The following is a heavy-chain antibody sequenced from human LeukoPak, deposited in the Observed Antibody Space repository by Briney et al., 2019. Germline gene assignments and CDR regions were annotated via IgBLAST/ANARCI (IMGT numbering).Heavy chain of an antibody. V-gene: IGHV5-51*01. CDR3: ARRHRTYTYGYGPTYYYYMDV. Sequence: GESLKISCKGFGYSFTSCWIGWVRQMPGKGLEWMGIIYPGDSDTRYSPAFQGQVTISADESISTAYLQWSSLKASDSAMYYCARRHRTYTYGYGPTYYYYMDVWGKGTTVTVSS. D-gene: IGHD5-18*01. CDR1: GYSFTSCW. J-gene: IGHJ6*03. CDR2: IYPGDSDT.